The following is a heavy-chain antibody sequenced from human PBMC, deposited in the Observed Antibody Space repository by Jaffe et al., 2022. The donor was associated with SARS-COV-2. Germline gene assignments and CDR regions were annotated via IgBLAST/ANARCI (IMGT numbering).Heavy chain of an antibody. D-gene: IGHD4-17*01. J-gene: IGHJ3*02. V-gene: IGHV1-45*02. CDR3: ATRGDYTAFDI. CDR1: GYTFTYRY. CDR2: ITPFNGNT. Sequence: QMQLVQSGAEVKKTGSSVKVSCKASGYTFTYRYLHWVRQAPGQALEWMGWITPFNGNTNYAQKFQDRVTITRDRSMSTAYMELSSLRSEDTAMYYCATRGDYTAFDIWGQGTMVTVSS.